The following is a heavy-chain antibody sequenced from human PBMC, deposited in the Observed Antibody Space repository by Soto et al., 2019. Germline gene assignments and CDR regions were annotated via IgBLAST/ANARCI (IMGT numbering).Heavy chain of an antibody. D-gene: IGHD4-17*01. CDR2: IYWDDDK. J-gene: IGHJ4*02. Sequence: QITLKESGPPLVRPAQTLTLTCAFSGFSLTTTHMGVAWSRQPPGKALEWLALIYWDDDKRYSPSLKNRLAISKDTSRNRVDLTITNMNPEDTGTYCCAHAGDYDLLSFDHWGPGTLVTVSS. CDR1: GFSLTTTHMG. CDR3: AHAGDYDLLSFDH. V-gene: IGHV2-5*02.